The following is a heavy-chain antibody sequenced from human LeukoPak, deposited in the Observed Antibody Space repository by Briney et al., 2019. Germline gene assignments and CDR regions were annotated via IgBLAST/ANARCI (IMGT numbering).Heavy chain of an antibody. CDR1: GGSISSYY. J-gene: IGHJ5*02. Sequence: PSETLSLTCTVSGGSISSYYWSWIRQPPGKGLEWIGEINHSGSTNYNPSLKSRVTISVDTSKNQFSLKLSSVTAADTAVYYCARRFSQSVRELGHQLNWFDPWGQGTLVTVSS. V-gene: IGHV4-34*01. CDR2: INHSGST. CDR3: ARRFSQSVRELGHQLNWFDP. D-gene: IGHD1-26*01.